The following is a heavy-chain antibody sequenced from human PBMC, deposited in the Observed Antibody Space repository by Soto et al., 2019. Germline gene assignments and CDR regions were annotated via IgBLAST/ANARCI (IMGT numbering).Heavy chain of an antibody. D-gene: IGHD1-26*01. CDR3: ARASGSLYDFDY. CDR2: INPSGGST. CDR1: SCS. V-gene: IGHV1-46*01. Sequence: SCSRWWAQHAKGQGLEWMGIINPSGGSTSCAQKFQGRVTMTRDTSTSTVYMELSSLRSEDTVMYYCARASGSLYDFDYRAEAPLGT. J-gene: IGHJ4*02.